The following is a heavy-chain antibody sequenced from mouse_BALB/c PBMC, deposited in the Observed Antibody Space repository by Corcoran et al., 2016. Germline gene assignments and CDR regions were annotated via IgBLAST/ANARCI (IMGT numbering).Heavy chain of an antibody. CDR2: INPDSSTI. CDR1: GFDFSRYW. CDR3: ARNWDVGFAY. J-gene: IGHJ3*01. D-gene: IGHD4-1*01. Sequence: EVKLLESGGGLVQPGGSLKLSCAASGFDFSRYWMSWVRQAPGKGLEWIGEINPDSSTINYTPYLKDKFIISRDNAKNTLYLQMSKVRSEDTALYYCARNWDVGFAYWGQGTLVTVSA. V-gene: IGHV4-1*02.